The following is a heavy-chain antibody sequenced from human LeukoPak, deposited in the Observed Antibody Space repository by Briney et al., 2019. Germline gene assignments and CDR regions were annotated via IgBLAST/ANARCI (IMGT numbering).Heavy chain of an antibody. D-gene: IGHD6-19*01. Sequence: GASVKVSCKASGYTFTSYAMHWVRQAPGQRLEWMGWINAGNGNTKYSQKFQGRVTITRDTSASTAYMELSSLRSEDTAVYCCARGYSSGWYGSDYWGQGTLVTVSS. CDR3: ARGYSSGWYGSDY. V-gene: IGHV1-3*01. CDR1: GYTFTSYA. CDR2: INAGNGNT. J-gene: IGHJ4*02.